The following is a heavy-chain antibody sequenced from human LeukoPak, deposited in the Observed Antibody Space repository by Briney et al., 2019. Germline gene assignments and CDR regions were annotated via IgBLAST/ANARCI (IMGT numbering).Heavy chain of an antibody. V-gene: IGHV3-21*01. CDR1: GFTFRNYG. D-gene: IGHD3-10*01. CDR2: ISSSSGYI. CDR3: ARVIQSSGSSDY. J-gene: IGHJ4*02. Sequence: GGSLRLSCAASGFTFRNYGMNWVRQAPGKGLEWLSSISSSSGYIYYADSLKGRFTISRDNAKNSLYLQMNSLRGEDTAVYHCARVIQSSGSSDYWGQGTLVTVSS.